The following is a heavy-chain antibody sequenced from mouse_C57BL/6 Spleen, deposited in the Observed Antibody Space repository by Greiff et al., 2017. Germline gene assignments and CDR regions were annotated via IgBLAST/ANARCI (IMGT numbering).Heavy chain of an antibody. CDR2: IYPSDSET. J-gene: IGHJ2*01. V-gene: IGHV1-61*01. CDR1: GYTFTSYW. D-gene: IGHD2-4*01. CDR3: ARSDYDSYYFDY. Sequence: QVQLQQLGAELVRPGSSVKLSCKASGYTFTSYWMDWVKQRPGQGLEWIGNIYPSDSETHYNQKFKDKATLTVDKSSSTAYMQLSSLTSEDSAVYYCARSDYDSYYFDYWGQGTTLTVSS.